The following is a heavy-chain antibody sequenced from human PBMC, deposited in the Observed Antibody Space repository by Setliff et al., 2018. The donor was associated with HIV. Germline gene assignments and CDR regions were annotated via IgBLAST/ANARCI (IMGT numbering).Heavy chain of an antibody. Sequence: GGSLRLSCAASGFTFNRYWMHWVRQAPGQGLVWVSGINNDTTTTTYADSVKGRFSISRDNAKNTLYLQMNGLRGEDTAVYYCARDHRSSPYYFDYWGQGTLVTVSS. V-gene: IGHV3-74*01. J-gene: IGHJ4*02. CDR3: ARDHRSSPYYFDY. CDR2: INNDTTTT. CDR1: GFTFNRYW. D-gene: IGHD2-2*01.